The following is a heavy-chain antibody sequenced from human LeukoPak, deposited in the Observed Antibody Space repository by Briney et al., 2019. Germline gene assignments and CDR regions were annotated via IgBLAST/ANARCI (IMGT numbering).Heavy chain of an antibody. Sequence: SVKVSCKASGGTFSSYTISWVRQAPGQGLEWMGGIIPIFGTANYAQKFQGRVTITADESTSTAYMELSSLRSEDTAVYYCARRDYYGSGSYRPQYYYYYYGMDVWGQGTTVTVSS. CDR3: ARRDYYGSGSYRPQYYYYYYGMDV. V-gene: IGHV1-69*13. D-gene: IGHD3-10*01. CDR2: IIPIFGTA. J-gene: IGHJ6*02. CDR1: GGTFSSYT.